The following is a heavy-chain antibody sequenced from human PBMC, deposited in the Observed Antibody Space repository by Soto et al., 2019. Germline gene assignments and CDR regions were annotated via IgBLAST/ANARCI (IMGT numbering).Heavy chain of an antibody. CDR1: GGSISSYY. CDR2: IYYSGST. V-gene: IGHV4-59*08. D-gene: IGHD4-17*01. J-gene: IGHJ4*02. Sequence: QVQLQESGPGLVKPSETLSLTCTVSGGSISSYYWSWIRQSPGKGLEWIGYIYYSGSTNYNPSLKSRVTISVDTSKNQFSLKLISVTAADTAVYYCERRYGSSFDYWGQGTLVTVSS. CDR3: ERRYGSSFDY.